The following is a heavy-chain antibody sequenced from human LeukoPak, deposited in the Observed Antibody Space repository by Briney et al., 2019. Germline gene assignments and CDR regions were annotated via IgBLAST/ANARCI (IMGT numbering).Heavy chain of an antibody. CDR3: ARGSGAARPNFDY. V-gene: IGHV4-38-2*02. D-gene: IGHD6-6*01. CDR1: GYSISSGYY. Sequence: SETLSLTCTVSGYSISSGYYWGWIRQPPGKGLEWIGSIYHSGSTYYNPSLKSRVTISVDTSKNQFSLKLSSVTAADTAVYYCARGSGAARPNFDYWGQGTLVTVSS. J-gene: IGHJ4*02. CDR2: IYHSGST.